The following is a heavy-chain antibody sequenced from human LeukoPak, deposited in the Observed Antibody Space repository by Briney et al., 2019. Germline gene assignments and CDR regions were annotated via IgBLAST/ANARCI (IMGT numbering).Heavy chain of an antibody. D-gene: IGHD5-12*01. V-gene: IGHV3-30*02. CDR2: IRYDGSNK. Sequence: GRSLRLSCAASGFPFSDYGMHWVRQAPGKGLEWVAFIRYDGSNKYYADSVKGRFTISRDNSKNMLYLQMNSLRAEDTAVYYCATLDTVAASYWGQGTLITVSS. J-gene: IGHJ4*02. CDR3: ATLDTVAASY. CDR1: GFPFSDYG.